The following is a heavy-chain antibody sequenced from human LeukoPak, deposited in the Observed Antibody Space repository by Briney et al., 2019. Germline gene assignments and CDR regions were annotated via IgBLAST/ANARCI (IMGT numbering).Heavy chain of an antibody. J-gene: IGHJ5*02. V-gene: IGHV5-51*01. CDR1: GYSSISQR. Sequence: GESLKISFKRVGYSSISQRIDRLRQMPGKGLEWMGIIYPGDSDTRYSPSFQGQVTISADKSISTAYLQWSSLKASDTAMYYSARPVDYSSRWQSFDPWGQGTLVTVSS. D-gene: IGHD6-13*01. CDR2: IYPGDSDT. CDR3: ARPVDYSSRWQSFDP.